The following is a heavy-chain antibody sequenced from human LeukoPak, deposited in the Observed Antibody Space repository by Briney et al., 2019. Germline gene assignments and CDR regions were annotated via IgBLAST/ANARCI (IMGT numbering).Heavy chain of an antibody. J-gene: IGHJ4*02. V-gene: IGHV1-3*01. CDR1: GYTFSSYA. Sequence: ASVKVSCKASGYTFSSYAMHWGRQAPGERLEWMGWINAGTGNTKYSQKFQDRATITRDTSASTAYMELSSLRSEDTAVYYCARKSGDGYNYFDYWGQGTLVTVSS. CDR3: ARKSGDGYNYFDY. CDR2: INAGTGNT. D-gene: IGHD5-24*01.